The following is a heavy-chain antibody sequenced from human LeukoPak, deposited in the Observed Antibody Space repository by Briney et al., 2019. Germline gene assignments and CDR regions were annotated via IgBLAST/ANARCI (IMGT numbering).Heavy chain of an antibody. Sequence: AGGSLRLSCAASGFSFSSYGMHWVRQAPGKGLEWVAIISYDGSYKNYGDSVKGRFTISRDNSKNTPFLQMHSPIAEDAAVDYCARNPQPCELCRPSDRWGQGTLVTVSS. V-gene: IGHV3-33*05. CDR3: ARNPQPCELCRPSDR. CDR2: ISYDGSYK. CDR1: GFSFSSYG. D-gene: IGHD3-16*01. J-gene: IGHJ5*02.